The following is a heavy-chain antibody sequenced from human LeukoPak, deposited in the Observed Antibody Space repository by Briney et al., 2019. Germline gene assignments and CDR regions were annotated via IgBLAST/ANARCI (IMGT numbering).Heavy chain of an antibody. CDR2: TYYRSKWYN. J-gene: IGHJ4*02. CDR3: ARSTHAAATGPLGIDY. D-gene: IGHD6-13*01. Sequence: SQTLSLTCAISGDSVSSNSAAWNWIRQSPSRGLEWLGRTYYRSKWYNDYAVSVKSRITLNPDTSKNQFSLQLNSVTPEDTAVYYCARSTHAAATGPLGIDYWGQGTLVTVSS. V-gene: IGHV6-1*01. CDR1: GDSVSSNSAA.